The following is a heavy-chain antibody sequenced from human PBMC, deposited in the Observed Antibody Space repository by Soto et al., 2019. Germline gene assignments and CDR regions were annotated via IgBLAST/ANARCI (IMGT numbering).Heavy chain of an antibody. CDR3: ARDRYYYDSSGYYLHYFYYYYGMDV. Sequence: GGSLRLSCAASGFTFSSYGMHWVRQAPGKGLEWVAVIWYDGSNKYYADSVKGRFTISRDNSKNTLYLQMNSLRAEDTAVYYCARDRYYYDSSGYYLHYFYYYYGMDVWGQGTTVTVSS. D-gene: IGHD3-22*01. J-gene: IGHJ6*02. V-gene: IGHV3-33*01. CDR1: GFTFSSYG. CDR2: IWYDGSNK.